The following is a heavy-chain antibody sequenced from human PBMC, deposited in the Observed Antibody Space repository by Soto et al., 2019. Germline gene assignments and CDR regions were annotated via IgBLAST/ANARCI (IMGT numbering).Heavy chain of an antibody. CDR2: ITSDGKSK. CDR1: GFNFSNHW. Sequence: GGSLRLSCSASGFNFSNHWMHWVRQRPAEGLVWVSRITSDGKSKAYAESVKGRFAISRDNAKNTLYLQMNGLTAEDTAVYYCARESGDWPLNWFDPWGQGTLVTVSS. V-gene: IGHV3-74*01. J-gene: IGHJ5*02. D-gene: IGHD2-21*02. CDR3: ARESGDWPLNWFDP.